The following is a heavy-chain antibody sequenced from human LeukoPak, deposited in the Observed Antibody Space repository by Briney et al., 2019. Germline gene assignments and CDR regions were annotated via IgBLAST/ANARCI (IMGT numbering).Heavy chain of an antibody. CDR1: GFTVSSNY. D-gene: IGHD4-17*01. CDR3: ARGYYGDLDAFDI. CDR2: IYSGGST. Sequence: WSLRLSCAASGFTVSSNYMSWVRQAPGKGLEWVSVIYSGGSTYYADSVKGRFTISRDNSKNTLYLQMNSLRAEDTAVYYCARGYYGDLDAFDIWGQGTMVTVSS. J-gene: IGHJ3*02. V-gene: IGHV3-53*01.